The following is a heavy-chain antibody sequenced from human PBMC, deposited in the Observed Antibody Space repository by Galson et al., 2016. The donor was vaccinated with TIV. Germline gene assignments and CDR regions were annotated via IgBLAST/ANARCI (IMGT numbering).Heavy chain of an antibody. J-gene: IGHJ3*02. CDR1: GGSFSGHY. D-gene: IGHD6-19*01. CDR3: ARHSTSGFPGIQVAARRRPFDI. CDR2: INHSGTTT. V-gene: IGHV4-34*01. Sequence: ETLSLTCAVYGGSFSGHYWSWIRQPPGKGLEWIGEINHSGTTTTYTPSLESQVTMSLDTSKNQLSLKVMSVTAADTAVYYCARHSTSGFPGIQVAARRRPFDIWGQGTMVTVSS.